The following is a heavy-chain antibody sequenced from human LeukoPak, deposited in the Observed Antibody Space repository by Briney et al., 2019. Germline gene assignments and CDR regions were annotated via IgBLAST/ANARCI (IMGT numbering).Heavy chain of an antibody. J-gene: IGHJ4*02. D-gene: IGHD2-15*01. CDR3: AGGYCSGGSCYSGILGY. Sequence: PSETLSLTCTVSGGSISSYYWSWIRQPPGKGLEWIGYIYTSGSTNYNPSLKSRVTISVDTSKNQFSLKLSSVTAADTAVYYCAGGYCSGGSCYSGILGYWGQGTLVTVSS. CDR2: IYTSGST. V-gene: IGHV4-4*09. CDR1: GGSISSYY.